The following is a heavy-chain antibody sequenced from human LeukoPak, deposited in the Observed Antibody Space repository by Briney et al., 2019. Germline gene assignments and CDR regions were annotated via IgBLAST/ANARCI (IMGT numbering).Heavy chain of an antibody. J-gene: IGHJ4*02. CDR1: GGSISNYY. Sequence: SETLSLTFTVSGGSISNYYWSWIRQPPGKGLEWIGYIYSSGSTNYNPSLKSRVTISVDTSKNQFSLKLSSVTAADTAVYYCARHKGGRYSGSYLDYWGQATLVTVSS. D-gene: IGHD1-26*01. CDR2: IYSSGST. CDR3: ARHKGGRYSGSYLDY. V-gene: IGHV4-4*09.